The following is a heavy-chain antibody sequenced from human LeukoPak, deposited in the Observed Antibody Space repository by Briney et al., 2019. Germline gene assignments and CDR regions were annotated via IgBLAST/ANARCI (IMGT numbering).Heavy chain of an antibody. J-gene: IGHJ4*02. CDR3: ARHQTTVTYQDFDY. D-gene: IGHD4-17*01. Sequence: SETLSLTCAVYGGSFSGYYWSWIRQPPGKGLEWIGEINHSGSTNYNPSLKGRVTISVDTSKNQFSLKLSSVTAADTAVYYCARHQTTVTYQDFDYWGQGTLVTVSS. CDR1: GGSFSGYY. CDR2: INHSGST. V-gene: IGHV4-34*01.